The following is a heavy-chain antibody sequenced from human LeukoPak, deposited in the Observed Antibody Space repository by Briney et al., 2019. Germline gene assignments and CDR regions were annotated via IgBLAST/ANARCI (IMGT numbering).Heavy chain of an antibody. J-gene: IGHJ4*02. V-gene: IGHV4-34*01. CDR3: ARRESSYYGSGSYPTFFDY. D-gene: IGHD3-10*01. Sequence: SETLSLTCAVYGGSFSGYYWSWIRQPPGKGLEWTGEINHSGSTNYNPSLKSRVTISVDTSKNQFSLKLSSVTAADTAVYYCARRESSYYGSGSYPTFFDYWGQGTLVTVSS. CDR2: INHSGST. CDR1: GGSFSGYY.